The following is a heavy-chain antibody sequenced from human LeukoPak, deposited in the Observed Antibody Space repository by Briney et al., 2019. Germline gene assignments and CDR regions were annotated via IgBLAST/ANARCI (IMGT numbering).Heavy chain of an antibody. J-gene: IGHJ4*02. Sequence: SETLSLTCTVSGGSISSYYWSWIRQPPGKGLEWIGYIYYSGSTNYNPSLKSRVTISVDTSKNQFSLKLSSVTAADTAVYYCARHSRILFDYWGQGTLVTVSS. CDR3: ARHSRILFDY. V-gene: IGHV4-59*08. D-gene: IGHD2-15*01. CDR2: IYYSGST. CDR1: GGSISSYY.